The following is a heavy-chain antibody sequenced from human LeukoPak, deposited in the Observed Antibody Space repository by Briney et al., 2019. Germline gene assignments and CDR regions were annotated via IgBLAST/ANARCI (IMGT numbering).Heavy chain of an antibody. CDR3: ARQGTMVRGAHGMDV. J-gene: IGHJ6*02. CDR1: GGSISSYY. Sequence: KASETLSLTCTVSGGSISSYYWSWIRQPPGKGLEGIGYIYYSGSTNYNPSLKSRVTISVDTSKNQFSLKLSSVTAADTAVYYCARQGTMVRGAHGMDVWGQGTTVTVSS. D-gene: IGHD3-10*01. CDR2: IYYSGST. V-gene: IGHV4-59*08.